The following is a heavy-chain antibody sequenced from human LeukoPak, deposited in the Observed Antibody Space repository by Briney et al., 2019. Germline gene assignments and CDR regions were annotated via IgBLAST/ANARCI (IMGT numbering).Heavy chain of an antibody. J-gene: IGHJ4*02. D-gene: IGHD6-19*01. V-gene: IGHV4-59*01. CDR1: GGSISSYY. CDR2: IYYSGST. CDR3: ARDSSLAWGYFDY. Sequence: SETLSLTCTVSGGSISSYYWSWIRQPPGKGLEWIGYIYYSGSTNYNPSLKSRVTISVDTSKNQFSLKLSSVTAADTAVYYCARDSSLAWGYFDYWGQGTLVAVSS.